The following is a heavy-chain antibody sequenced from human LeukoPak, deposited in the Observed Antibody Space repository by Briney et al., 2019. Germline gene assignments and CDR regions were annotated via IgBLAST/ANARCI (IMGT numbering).Heavy chain of an antibody. V-gene: IGHV4-61*02. CDR3: ASSIGGSGSYYFDY. CDR2: IYTSGST. J-gene: IGHJ4*02. CDR1: GGSISSGSYY. Sequence: MPSQTLSLTCTVSGGSISSGSYYWSWIRQPAGKGPEWIGRIYTSGSTNYNPSLKSRVTISVDTSKNQFSLKLSSVTAADTAVYYCASSIGGSGSYYFDYWGQGTLVTVSS. D-gene: IGHD3-10*01.